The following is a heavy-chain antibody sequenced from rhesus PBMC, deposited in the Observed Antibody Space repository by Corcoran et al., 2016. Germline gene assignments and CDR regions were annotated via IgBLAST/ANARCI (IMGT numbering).Heavy chain of an antibody. J-gene: IGHJ3*01. V-gene: IGHV4-65*01. CDR2: ISGSSGST. CDR3: ARDIPRIAAGRSAFDF. Sequence: QVQLQESGPGLVKPSETLSLTCAVSGGSISSSNWWSWIRQPPGKGLEWIGYISGSSGSTYYNPSLKSRVTISTDTSKNQFSLNLGSVTAADTAVYYCARDIPRIAAGRSAFDFWGQGLRVTVSS. D-gene: IGHD6-13*01. CDR1: GGSISSSNW.